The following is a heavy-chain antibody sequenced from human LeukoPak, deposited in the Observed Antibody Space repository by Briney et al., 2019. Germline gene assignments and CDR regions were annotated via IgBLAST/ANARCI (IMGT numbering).Heavy chain of an antibody. J-gene: IGHJ4*02. V-gene: IGHV1-2*02. CDR3: ARDPAGGLRYFDWLAPYFDY. Sequence: ASVKVSCKASGYTFTGYYMHWVRQAPGQGLEWMGWIYPNSGGTNYAQKFQGRVTMTRDTSISTAYMELSRLRSDDTAVYYCARDPAGGLRYFDWLAPYFDYWGQGTLVTVSS. D-gene: IGHD3-9*01. CDR2: IYPNSGGT. CDR1: GYTFTGYY.